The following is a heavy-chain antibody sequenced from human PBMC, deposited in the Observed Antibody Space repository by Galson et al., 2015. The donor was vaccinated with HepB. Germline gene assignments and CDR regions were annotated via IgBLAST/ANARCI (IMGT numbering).Heavy chain of an antibody. CDR1: GFPFSSYN. Sequence: SLRLPCAASGFPFSSYNMNWFRQAPGRGLEWVSSITDRDNIYYADSVKGRFTISRDNAKNSLYLQMNSLRAEDTAVYYCATFMYYDEGWGQGTLFTVSS. V-gene: IGHV3-21*01. CDR2: ITDRDNI. J-gene: IGHJ4*02. D-gene: IGHD3-3*01. CDR3: ATFMYYDEG.